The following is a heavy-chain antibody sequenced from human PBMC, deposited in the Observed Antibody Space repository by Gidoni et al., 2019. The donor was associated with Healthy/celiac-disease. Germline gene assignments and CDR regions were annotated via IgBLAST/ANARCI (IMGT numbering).Heavy chain of an antibody. J-gene: IGHJ5*02. CDR3: ARGLRGVTFGGVIGRFDP. D-gene: IGHD3-16*02. CDR1: GGSISSSSYY. Sequence: QLQLQESGPGLVKPSETLSLTCTVSGGSISSSSYYWGWIRQPPGKGLEWIGSIYYSGSTYYNPSLKSRVTISVDTSKNQFSLKLSSVTAADTAVYYCARGLRGVTFGGVIGRFDPWGQGTLVTVSS. V-gene: IGHV4-39*01. CDR2: IYYSGST.